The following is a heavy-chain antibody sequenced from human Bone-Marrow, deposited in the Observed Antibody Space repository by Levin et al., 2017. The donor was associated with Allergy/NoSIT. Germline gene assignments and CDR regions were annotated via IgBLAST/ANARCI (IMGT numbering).Heavy chain of an antibody. CDR2: IYSGGST. D-gene: IGHD6-19*01. Sequence: GGSLRLSCAASGFTVSSNYMSWVRQAPGKGLEWVSVIYSGGSTYYADSVKGRFTISRDNSKNTLYLQMNSLRAEDTAVYYCARDRGSGQFYDYYGMDVWGQGTTVTVSS. J-gene: IGHJ6*02. V-gene: IGHV3-53*01. CDR3: ARDRGSGQFYDYYGMDV. CDR1: GFTVSSNY.